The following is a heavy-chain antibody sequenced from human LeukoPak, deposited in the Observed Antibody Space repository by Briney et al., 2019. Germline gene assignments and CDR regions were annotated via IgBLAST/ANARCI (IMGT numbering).Heavy chain of an antibody. J-gene: IGHJ4*02. D-gene: IGHD3-22*01. CDR1: GYTFTSYG. V-gene: IGHV1-2*06. CDR2: INPNSGGT. CDR3: ARVEYYYDSSGYYFFDY. Sequence: GASVKVSCKASGYTFTSYGISWVRQAPGQGLEWMGRINPNSGGTNYAQKFQGRVTMTRDTSISTAYMELSRLRSDDTAVYYCARVEYYYDSSGYYFFDYWGQGTLVTVSS.